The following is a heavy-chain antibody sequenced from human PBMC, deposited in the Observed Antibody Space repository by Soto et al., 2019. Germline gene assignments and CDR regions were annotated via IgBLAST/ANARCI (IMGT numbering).Heavy chain of an antibody. V-gene: IGHV1-69*13. Sequence: GASVKVSCKASGRTFSTYAISWVRQAPGQGLQWMGGIIPTFGTANYAQKFQGRVTITADESTSTAYMELSSLRSEDTAVYYCARDFSYDSSGYYLRRYYYSGMDVWGQGTTVTXSS. CDR3: ARDFSYDSSGYYLRRYYYSGMDV. J-gene: IGHJ6*02. CDR2: IIPTFGTA. CDR1: GRTFSTYA. D-gene: IGHD3-22*01.